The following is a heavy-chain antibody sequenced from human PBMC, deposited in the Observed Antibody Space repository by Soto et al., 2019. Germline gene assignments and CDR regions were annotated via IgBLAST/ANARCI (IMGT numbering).Heavy chain of an antibody. CDR1: GFAIRSSA. D-gene: IGHD6-13*01. J-gene: IGHJ4*02. CDR2: ISFEGSYK. V-gene: IGHV3-30*04. Sequence: GGSLRLSCEASGFAIRSSAIHWVRQAPGKGLEWVAVISFEGSYKYYADSVKGRFTVSRDNSKNTVSLQMDSLTGEDSALYYCVRAAGIAAAGSSQGVLWGQGTLVTVSS. CDR3: VRAAGIAAAGSSQGVL.